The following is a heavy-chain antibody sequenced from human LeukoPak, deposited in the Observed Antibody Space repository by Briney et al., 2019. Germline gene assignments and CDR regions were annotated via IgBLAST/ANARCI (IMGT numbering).Heavy chain of an antibody. D-gene: IGHD2-8*01. V-gene: IGHV1-3*03. Sequence: ASVKVSCKASGYTFTSYAMHWVRQAPGQRLEWMGWINAGNGNTKYSQEFQGRVTITRDTSASTAYMELSSLRSEDMAVCYCARGRLYGHKERSDAFDIWGQGTMVTVSS. J-gene: IGHJ3*02. CDR1: GYTFTSYA. CDR3: ARGRLYGHKERSDAFDI. CDR2: INAGNGNT.